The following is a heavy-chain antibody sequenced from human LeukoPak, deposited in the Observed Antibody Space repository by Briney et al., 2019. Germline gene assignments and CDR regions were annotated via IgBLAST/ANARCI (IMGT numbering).Heavy chain of an antibody. J-gene: IGHJ4*02. V-gene: IGHV4-34*01. Sequence: PSETLSLTCAVYGGSFSGYYWSWIRQPPGKGLEWIGEINHSGSTNYNPSLKSRVTISVDTSKNQFSLKLSSVTAADTAVYYCARRRFGYGGTRRGYFDYWGQGTLVTVSS. CDR2: INHSGST. CDR3: ARRRFGYGGTRRGYFDY. D-gene: IGHD5-12*01. CDR1: GGSFSGYY.